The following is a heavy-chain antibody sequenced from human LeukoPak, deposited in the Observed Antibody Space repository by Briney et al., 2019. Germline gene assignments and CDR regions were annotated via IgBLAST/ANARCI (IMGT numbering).Heavy chain of an antibody. V-gene: IGHV3-53*01. CDR3: ARGGDHFYWYLDP. Sequence: GGSLRLSCAASGFSVSTKYMNWVRQAPGKGLEWVSIIYSGSDTYYENSVKGRFTIFRDSSENILFLQKNDLRAEDTAVYYCARGGDHFYWYLDPWGRGTLVTVSS. CDR2: IYSGSDT. J-gene: IGHJ2*01. D-gene: IGHD7-27*01. CDR1: GFSVSTKY.